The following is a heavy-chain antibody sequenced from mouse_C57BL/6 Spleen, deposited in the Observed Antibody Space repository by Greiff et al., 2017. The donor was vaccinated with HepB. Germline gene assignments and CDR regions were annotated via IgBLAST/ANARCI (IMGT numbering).Heavy chain of an antibody. V-gene: IGHV5-17*01. Sequence: DVQLVESGGGLVKPGGSLKLSCAASGFTFSDYGMHWVRQAPEKGLEWVAYISSGSSTIYYADTVKGRFTFSMDHAKNTLFLQMTSLRSEDTAMYYCASGNYGSSSAWFAYWGQGTLVTVSA. CDR3: ASGNYGSSSAWFAY. J-gene: IGHJ3*01. D-gene: IGHD1-1*01. CDR1: GFTFSDYG. CDR2: ISSGSSTI.